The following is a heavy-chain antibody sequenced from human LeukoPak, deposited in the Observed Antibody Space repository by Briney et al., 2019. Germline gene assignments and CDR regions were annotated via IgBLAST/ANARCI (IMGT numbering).Heavy chain of an antibody. J-gene: IGHJ3*02. CDR2: IKQDVTEQ. CDR1: GFTFSNYW. V-gene: IGHV3-7*01. Sequence: GGSLRLSCAASGFTFSNYWMMWVRQAPGKGLECVAYIKQDVTEQYYLDSVRGRFTISRDNAKNSLHLQMNSLRVEDTAVYYCATGAILAGYYYDGFDIWGQGTMVTVSS. CDR3: ATGAILAGYYYDGFDI. D-gene: IGHD3-9*01.